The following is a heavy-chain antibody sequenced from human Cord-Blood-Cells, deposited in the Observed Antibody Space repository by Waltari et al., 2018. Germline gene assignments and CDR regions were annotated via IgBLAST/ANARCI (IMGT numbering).Heavy chain of an antibody. D-gene: IGHD3-3*01. V-gene: IGHV4-39*01. J-gene: IGHJ4*02. CDR3: ARQRFLEWLLYYFDY. CDR1: GGSISSSSYY. Sequence: QLQLQVSGPGLVKPSETLSLTCTVSGGSISSSSYYWGWIRQPPGKGLEWIGSIYYSGSTYYNPSLKSRVTISVDTSKNQFSLKLSSVTAADTAVYYCARQRFLEWLLYYFDYWGQGTLVTVSS. CDR2: IYYSGST.